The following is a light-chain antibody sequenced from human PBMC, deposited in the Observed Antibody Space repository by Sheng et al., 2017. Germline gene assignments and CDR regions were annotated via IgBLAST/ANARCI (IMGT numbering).Light chain of an antibody. CDR3: QQSYIEPTT. J-gene: IGKJ2*01. CDR1: QTVGTY. Sequence: DIQMTQSPSSLSASVGDTVTMTCRASQTVGTYLNWYQQKPGKAPKLLIYGASTLQSGVPSRFSGTGIGRDFALTIRNLLPEDFATYFCQQSYIEPTTFGQGTKLQI. V-gene: IGKV1-39*01. CDR2: GAS.